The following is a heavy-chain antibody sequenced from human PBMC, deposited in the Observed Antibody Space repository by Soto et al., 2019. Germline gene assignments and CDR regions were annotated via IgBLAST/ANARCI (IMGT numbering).Heavy chain of an antibody. CDR1: GYTFTGYY. D-gene: IGHD3-22*01. CDR2: INPNSGGT. V-gene: IGHV1-2*04. J-gene: IGHJ6*02. CDR3: ARARYYYDSSGYYYGYYYYGMDV. Sequence: ASVKVSCKASGYTFTGYYMHWVRQAPGQGLEWMGWINPNSGGTNYAQKFQGWVTMTRDTSISTAYMELSRLRSDDTAVYYCARARYYYDSSGYYYGYYYYGMDVWGQGTTVTVSS.